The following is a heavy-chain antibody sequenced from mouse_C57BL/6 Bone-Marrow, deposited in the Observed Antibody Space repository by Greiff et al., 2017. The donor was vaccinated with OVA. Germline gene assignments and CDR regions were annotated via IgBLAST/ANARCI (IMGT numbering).Heavy chain of an antibody. Sequence: QVQLKESGAELARPGASVKLSCKASGYTFTSYGISWVKQRTGQGLEWIGEIYPRSGNTYYNEKFKGKATLTADKSSSTAYMELRSLTSEGSAVYFCARGRNYYGSSRGFAYWGQGTLVTVSA. D-gene: IGHD1-1*01. CDR3: ARGRNYYGSSRGFAY. CDR2: IYPRSGNT. V-gene: IGHV1-81*01. J-gene: IGHJ3*01. CDR1: GYTFTSYG.